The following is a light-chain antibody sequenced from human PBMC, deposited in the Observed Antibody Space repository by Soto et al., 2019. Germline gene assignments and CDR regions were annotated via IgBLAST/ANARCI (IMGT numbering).Light chain of an antibody. CDR1: SGHSTYI. CDR2: LEGSGSY. J-gene: IGLJ3*02. Sequence: QPVLTQSSSASASLGSSVRLTCTLSSGHSTYIIAWHQQQPGKAPRFLMNLEGSGSYNKESGVPDRFSGSSSGADRYLTISNLQFEDEADYYCETWDSNTRVFGGGTKLTVL. CDR3: ETWDSNTRV. V-gene: IGLV4-60*02.